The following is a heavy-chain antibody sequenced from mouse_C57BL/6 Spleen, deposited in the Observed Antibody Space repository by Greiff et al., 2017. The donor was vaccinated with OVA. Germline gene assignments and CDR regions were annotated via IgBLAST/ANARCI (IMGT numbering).Heavy chain of an antibody. Sequence: VQLQQPGAELVKPGASVKLSCKASGYTFTSYWMQWVKQRPGQGLEWIGEIDPSDSYTNYNQKFKGKATLTVDTSSSTAYMQLSSLTSEDSAVYYCANWSGDYWGQGTTLTVSS. CDR2: IDPSDSYT. J-gene: IGHJ2*01. D-gene: IGHD4-1*01. CDR1: GYTFTSYW. V-gene: IGHV1-50*01. CDR3: ANWSGDY.